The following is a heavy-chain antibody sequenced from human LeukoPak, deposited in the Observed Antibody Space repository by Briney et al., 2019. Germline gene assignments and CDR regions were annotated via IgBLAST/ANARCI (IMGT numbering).Heavy chain of an antibody. D-gene: IGHD3-16*01. Sequence: SETLSLTRPVPSGSIRRHYWSWLRQSPGTGMEWAGFIYYSGKTNYNPSLKSRVTISIDTSKNQFSLKLSSVTAADTAVYYCARVKLSYANDLSTFDIWGQGTMVTGSS. CDR3: ARVKLSYANDLSTFDI. CDR1: SGSIRRHY. CDR2: IYYSGKT. J-gene: IGHJ3*02. V-gene: IGHV4-59*11.